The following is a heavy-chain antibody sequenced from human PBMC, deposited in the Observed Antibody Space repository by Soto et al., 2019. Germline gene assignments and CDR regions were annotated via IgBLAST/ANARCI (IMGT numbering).Heavy chain of an antibody. Sequence: AASVKVSCKASGGSFSNYGISWVRQAPGQGLEWMGGIIPVFGTPHYAQKFQDRVTITADESTSTVYMEVSSLTSEDTAVYYCARTFSDGLPSDYWGQGTPVTVSS. V-gene: IGHV1-69*13. CDR1: GGSFSNYG. CDR3: ARTFSDGLPSDY. J-gene: IGHJ4*02. D-gene: IGHD6-25*01. CDR2: IIPVFGTP.